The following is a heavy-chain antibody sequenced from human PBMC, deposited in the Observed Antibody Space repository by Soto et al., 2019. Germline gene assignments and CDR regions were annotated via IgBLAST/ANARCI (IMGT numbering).Heavy chain of an antibody. CDR3: ARDPRDSSGWYNYYYYYYMDV. J-gene: IGHJ6*03. V-gene: IGHV3-11*01. CDR1: GCPFSDYY. D-gene: IGHD6-19*01. CDR2: ISSSGSTI. Sequence: GGSLRLSCAASGCPFSDYYMSWIRQAPGKGREWVSYISSSGSTIYYADSVKGRFTISRDNAKNSLYLQMNSLRAEDTAVYYCARDPRDSSGWYNYYYYYYMDVWGKGTTVTVSS.